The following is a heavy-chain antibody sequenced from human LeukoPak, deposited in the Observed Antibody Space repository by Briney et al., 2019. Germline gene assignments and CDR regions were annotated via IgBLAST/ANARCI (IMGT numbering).Heavy chain of an antibody. V-gene: IGHV1-18*01. D-gene: IGHD3-3*01. CDR2: ISAYNGNT. J-gene: IGHJ5*02. CDR1: GYTFTSYG. CDR3: ARTYYDFWSGYPVWFDP. Sequence: ASVKVSCKASGYTFTSYGTSWVRQAPGQGLEWMGWISAYNGNTNYAQKLQGRVTMTTDTSTSTAYMELRSLRSDDTAVYYCARTYYDFWSGYPVWFDPWGQGTLVTVSS.